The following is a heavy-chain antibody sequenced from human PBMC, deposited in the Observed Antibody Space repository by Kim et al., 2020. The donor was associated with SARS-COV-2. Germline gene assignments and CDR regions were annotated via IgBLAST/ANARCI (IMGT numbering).Heavy chain of an antibody. Sequence: GGSLRLSCAASGFTFSSYWMSWVRQAPGKGLEWVANIKQDGSEKYYVDSVKGRFTISRDNAKNSLYLQMNSLRAEDTAVYYCARESRNYDFWSGYSYYYYYYGIDVWGQGTTVTVSS. CDR1: GFTFSSYW. V-gene: IGHV3-7*03. CDR2: IKQDGSEK. J-gene: IGHJ6*02. CDR3: ARESRNYDFWSGYSYYYYYYGIDV. D-gene: IGHD3-3*01.